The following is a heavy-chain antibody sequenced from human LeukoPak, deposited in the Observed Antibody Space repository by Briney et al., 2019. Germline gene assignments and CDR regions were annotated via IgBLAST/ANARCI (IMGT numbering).Heavy chain of an antibody. CDR1: GFTFDDYA. CDR2: ISWNSGSI. V-gene: IGHV3-9*01. D-gene: IGHD2-15*01. CDR3: AKEWRWTFDY. Sequence: GGSLRLSCAASGFTFDDYAMHWVRQAPGKGLEWVSGISWNSGSIGYADSVKGRFTISRDNAKNSLYLQMNSLRAEDTALYYCAKEWRWTFDYWGQGTLVTVSS. J-gene: IGHJ4*02.